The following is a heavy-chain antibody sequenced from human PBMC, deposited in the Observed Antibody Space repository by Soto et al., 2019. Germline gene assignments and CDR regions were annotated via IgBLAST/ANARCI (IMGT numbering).Heavy chain of an antibody. CDR2: INHSGST. CDR1: GGSFSGYY. CDR3: ARWIRSLGVITYFDY. V-gene: IGHV4-34*01. D-gene: IGHD3-22*01. Sequence: SETLSLTCAVYGGSFSGYYWSWIRQPPGKGLEWIGEINHSGSTNYNPSLKSRVTISVDTSKNQFSLKLSSVTAADTAVYYCARWIRSLGVITYFDYWGQGTLVTVSS. J-gene: IGHJ4*02.